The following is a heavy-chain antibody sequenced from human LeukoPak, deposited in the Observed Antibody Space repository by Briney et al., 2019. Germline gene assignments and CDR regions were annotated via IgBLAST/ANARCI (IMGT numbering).Heavy chain of an antibody. Sequence: GGSLRLSCAASGSTFNRFAMHWVRQAPGKGLEWVAVISYDGSDKYYADSVKGRFTISRDNSKNTLYLQMNSLRVEDTAVFHCAQGGSQIYYYYHGMDVWGQGTTVTVSS. D-gene: IGHD3-10*01. J-gene: IGHJ6*02. CDR1: GSTFNRFA. V-gene: IGHV3-30*18. CDR2: ISYDGSDK. CDR3: AQGGSQIYYYYHGMDV.